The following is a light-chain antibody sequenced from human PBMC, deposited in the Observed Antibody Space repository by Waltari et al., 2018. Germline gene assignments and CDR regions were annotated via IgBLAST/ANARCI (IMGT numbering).Light chain of an antibody. CDR1: QGISSY. CDR2: AAS. J-gene: IGKJ4*01. CDR3: QQSYSTSFT. Sequence: AIRMTQSPSSLSASTGDRVTITCRASQGISSYLAWYQQKPGKAPKLLIYAASTLQSGVPSRFSGSGSGTDFTLTISCLQPEDFATYYCQQSYSTSFTFGGGTKVEIK. V-gene: IGKV1-8*01.